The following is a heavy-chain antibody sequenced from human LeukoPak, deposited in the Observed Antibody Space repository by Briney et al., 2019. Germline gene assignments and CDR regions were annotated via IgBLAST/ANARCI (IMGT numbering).Heavy chain of an antibody. CDR3: ARDVLGGFDY. Sequence: GGSLRLSCAASGFTFNNYAMSWVRQAPGKGLEWVSGISGSGSNTYYADSVKGRFTISRDNAKNSLYLQMNSLRAEDTAVYYCARDVLGGFDYWGQGTLVPVSS. D-gene: IGHD2-8*01. J-gene: IGHJ4*02. CDR1: GFTFNNYA. V-gene: IGHV3-23*01. CDR2: ISGSGSNT.